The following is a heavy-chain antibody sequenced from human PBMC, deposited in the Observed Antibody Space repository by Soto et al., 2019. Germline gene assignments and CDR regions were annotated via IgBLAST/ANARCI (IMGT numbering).Heavy chain of an antibody. J-gene: IGHJ6*02. CDR2: IYYTGTT. CDR1: GSPIRSHY. CDR3: ASQQLVHYYYGMDV. V-gene: IGHV4-59*08. D-gene: IGHD6-13*01. Sequence: PSETLSLTCNVSGSPIRSHYWSWFRQPPGQGLEWLGYIYYTGTTTYNPSFMSRVAISVDASKSQFSLSLSSVTAADTAVYYCASQQLVHYYYGMDVWGQGTTVTVSS.